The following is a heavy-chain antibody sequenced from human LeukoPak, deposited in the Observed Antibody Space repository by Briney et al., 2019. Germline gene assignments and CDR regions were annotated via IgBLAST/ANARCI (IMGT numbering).Heavy chain of an antibody. J-gene: IGHJ6*02. CDR1: GFTFSSYA. CDR3: ARDYYDSSGYYYYYYGMDV. Sequence: GGSLRLSCAASGFTFSSYAMHWVRQAPGKGLEWVAVISYDGSNKYYVDSVKGRFTISRDNSKNTLYLQMNSLRAEDTAVYYCARDYYDSSGYYYYYYGMDVWGQGTTVTVSS. D-gene: IGHD3-22*01. V-gene: IGHV3-30-3*01. CDR2: ISYDGSNK.